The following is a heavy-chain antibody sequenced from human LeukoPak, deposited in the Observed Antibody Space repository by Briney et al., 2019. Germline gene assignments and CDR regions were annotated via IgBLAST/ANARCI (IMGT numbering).Heavy chain of an antibody. Sequence: PSETLSLTCAVYGGSFSGYYWSWIRQPPGKGLEWIGEIKHSGSTNYNPSLKSRVTISVDTSKNQFSLKLSSVTAADTAVYYCARALLGLNDYWGQGTLVTVSS. D-gene: IGHD3-10*02. CDR3: ARALLGLNDY. CDR1: GGSFSGYY. J-gene: IGHJ4*02. CDR2: IKHSGST. V-gene: IGHV4-34*01.